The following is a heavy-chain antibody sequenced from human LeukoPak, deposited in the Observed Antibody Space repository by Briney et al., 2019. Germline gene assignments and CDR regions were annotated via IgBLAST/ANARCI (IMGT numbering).Heavy chain of an antibody. D-gene: IGHD6-13*01. CDR3: ARYSSTWPYWYFDL. V-gene: IGHV4-30-2*01. Sequence: SQTLSLTCAVSGGSISSGGYSWSWIRQPPGKGLEWIGYISHSGTTYYNPSLKSRVTISVDRSKNQFSPKLTSVTAADTAVYYCARYSSTWPYWYFDLWGRGTLVTVSS. CDR2: ISHSGTT. J-gene: IGHJ2*01. CDR1: GGSISSGGYS.